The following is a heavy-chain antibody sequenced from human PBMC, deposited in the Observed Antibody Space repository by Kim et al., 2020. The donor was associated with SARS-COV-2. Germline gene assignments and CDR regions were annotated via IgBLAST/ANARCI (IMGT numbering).Heavy chain of an antibody. V-gene: IGHV3-73*01. J-gene: IGHJ6*03. CDR3: TSSKAGYSNYDYYYYYMDV. D-gene: IGHD4-4*01. Sequence: GRFTISRDDSKNTAYLQMNSLKTEDTAVYYCTSSKAGYSNYDYYYYYMDVWGKGTTVTVSS.